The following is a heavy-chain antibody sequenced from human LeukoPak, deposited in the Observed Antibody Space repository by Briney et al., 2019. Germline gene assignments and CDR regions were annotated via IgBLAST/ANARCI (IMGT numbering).Heavy chain of an antibody. Sequence: GSLRLSCSASGFPFSNYGMSWVRQAPGKGLEWVSGIHGSSGSTYYVDSVKGRSTISRDNSKNTLYLQMNSLRAEDTAVYYCARGYDFWSGYSFDYWGQGTLVTVSS. CDR3: ARGYDFWSGYSFDY. J-gene: IGHJ4*02. D-gene: IGHD3-3*01. V-gene: IGHV3-23*01. CDR1: GFPFSNYG. CDR2: IHGSSGST.